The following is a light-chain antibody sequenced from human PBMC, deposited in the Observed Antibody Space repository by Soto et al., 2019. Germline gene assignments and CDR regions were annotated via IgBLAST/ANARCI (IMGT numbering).Light chain of an antibody. J-gene: IGKJ1*01. CDR3: QQYGGSPWT. CDR1: QSVSRSY. V-gene: IGKV3-20*01. Sequence: EIVLTQSPGTLSLSPGKRATLSCRASQSVSRSYLAWYQQKPGQAPRLLIYGASSRATGIPDRFSGSGSGTDFTLTISRLDPEDFAVYYCQQYGGSPWTFGQGTKVEIK. CDR2: GAS.